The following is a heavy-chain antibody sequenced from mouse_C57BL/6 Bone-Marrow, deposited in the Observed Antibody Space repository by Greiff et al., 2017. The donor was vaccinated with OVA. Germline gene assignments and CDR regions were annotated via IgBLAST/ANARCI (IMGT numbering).Heavy chain of an antibody. CDR2: ISSGGSYT. CDR3: ARQPVVALYAMDY. V-gene: IGHV5-6*01. Sequence: EVKLMESGGDLVKPGGSLKLSCAASGFTFSSYGMSWVRQTPDKRLEWVATISSGGSYTYYPDSVKGRFTISRDNAKNTLYLQMSSLKSEDTAMYYCARQPVVALYAMDYWGQGTSVTVSS. J-gene: IGHJ4*01. CDR1: GFTFSSYG. D-gene: IGHD1-1*01.